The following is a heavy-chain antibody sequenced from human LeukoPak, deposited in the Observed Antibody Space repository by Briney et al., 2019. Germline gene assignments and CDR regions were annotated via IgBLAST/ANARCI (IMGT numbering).Heavy chain of an antibody. CDR3: AGHGGEQWLVGYYYYGMDV. CDR1: GGSISSYY. CDR2: IYYSGST. D-gene: IGHD6-19*01. Sequence: SETLSLTCTVSGGSISSYYWSWIRQPPGKGLEWIGYIYYSGSTNYNPSLKSRVTISVDTSKNQFSLKLSSVTAADTAVYYCAGHGGEQWLVGYYYYGMDVWGQGTTVTVSS. V-gene: IGHV4-59*08. J-gene: IGHJ6*02.